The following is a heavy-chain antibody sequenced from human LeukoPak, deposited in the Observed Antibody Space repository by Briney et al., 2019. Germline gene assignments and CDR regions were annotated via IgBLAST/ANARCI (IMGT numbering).Heavy chain of an antibody. CDR3: ARGMGLLRTLIVY. Sequence: ATVKVSCKASGYTFTCYDINWVRQATGQGLEWMGWMNPNSGNTGYAQKFQGRVTMTRNTSISTAYMELSSLRSEDTAVYYCARGMGLLRTLIVYWGQGTLVTVSS. D-gene: IGHD3-22*01. CDR2: MNPNSGNT. V-gene: IGHV1-8*01. J-gene: IGHJ4*02. CDR1: GYTFTCYD.